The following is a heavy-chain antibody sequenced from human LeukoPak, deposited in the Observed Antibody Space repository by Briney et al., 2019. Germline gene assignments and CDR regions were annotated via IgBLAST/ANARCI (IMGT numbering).Heavy chain of an antibody. CDR2: ISYDGSNK. J-gene: IGHJ6*02. V-gene: IGHV3-30-3*01. CDR1: GFTFSSYA. CDR3: ARDHGYSYGYHYYYGMDV. D-gene: IGHD5-18*01. Sequence: GRSLRLSCAASGFTFSSYAMHWVRQAPGKGLEWVAVISYDGSNKYYADSVKGRFTIPRDNSKNTLYLQMNSLRAEDTAVYYCARDHGYSYGYHYYYGMDVWGQGTTVTVSS.